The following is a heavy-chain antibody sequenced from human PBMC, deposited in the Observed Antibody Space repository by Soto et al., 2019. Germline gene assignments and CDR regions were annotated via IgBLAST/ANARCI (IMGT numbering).Heavy chain of an antibody. CDR3: SSFVCCSTTSCYYYYGLDV. J-gene: IGHJ6*02. V-gene: IGHV1-69*01. CDR2: IIPIFGTE. CDR1: GGTFSSHS. D-gene: IGHD2-2*01. Sequence: QVQLVQSGAEVKKPGSSVKVSCKVSGGTFSSHSINWVRQAPGQGPEWMGGIIPIFGTENYAQKFQGRVTIAADDSTSTANMELSSLTSEATALYYSSSFVCCSTTSCYYYYGLDVWGQGTTVIVSS.